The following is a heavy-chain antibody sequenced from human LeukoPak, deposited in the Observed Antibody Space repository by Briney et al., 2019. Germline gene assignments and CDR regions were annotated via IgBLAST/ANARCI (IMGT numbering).Heavy chain of an antibody. Sequence: GGSLRLSCAASGFTFSSYAMSWVRQAPGKGLEWVSAISGSGGSTYYADSVKGRFTISRDNSKNTLYLQMNSLRAEDTAVYYCAKCGVTPFYYYYYYMDVWGKGTTVTVSS. J-gene: IGHJ6*03. CDR1: GFTFSSYA. CDR3: AKCGVTPFYYYYYYMDV. CDR2: ISGSGGST. D-gene: IGHD5-18*01. V-gene: IGHV3-23*01.